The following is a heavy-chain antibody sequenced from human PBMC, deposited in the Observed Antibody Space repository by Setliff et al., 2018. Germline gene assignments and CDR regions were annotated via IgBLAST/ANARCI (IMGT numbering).Heavy chain of an antibody. J-gene: IGHJ4*02. CDR3: ARESRYYYDNLGTLDY. D-gene: IGHD3-22*01. Sequence: LSLTCTVSGGSISSYYWSWIRQPAGKGLEWIGHIYIGGSANYNPSLKSRVTTSIDTSKNQFSLKLNSVTAADTAVYYCARESRYYYDNLGTLDYWGQGTLVTVSS. V-gene: IGHV4-4*07. CDR2: IYIGGSA. CDR1: GGSISSYY.